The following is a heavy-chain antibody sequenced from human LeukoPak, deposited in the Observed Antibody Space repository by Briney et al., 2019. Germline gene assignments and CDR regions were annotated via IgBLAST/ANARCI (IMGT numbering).Heavy chain of an antibody. V-gene: IGHV3-33*01. D-gene: IGHD3-9*01. CDR1: GFTFSSYG. J-gene: IGHJ4*02. CDR3: ARDGHLLRYFDWLLPYFDY. Sequence: PGGSLRLSCAASGFTFSSYGMHWVRQAPGKGLEWVAVIWYDGSNKYYADSVKGRFTISRDNSKNTLYLQMNSLRAEDTAVYYCARDGHLLRYFDWLLPYFDYWGQGTLVTVSS. CDR2: IWYDGSNK.